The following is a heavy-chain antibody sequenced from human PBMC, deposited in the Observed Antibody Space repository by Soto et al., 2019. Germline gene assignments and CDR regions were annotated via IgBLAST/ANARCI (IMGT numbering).Heavy chain of an antibody. CDR1: GGSVTSGGYY. CDR2: IYYRGST. Sequence: QVQLQESGPGLVRPSQTLSLTCTVSGGSVTSGGYYWSWIRQHPGKGLEWIGHIYYRGSTYYNPSLKTRLTISVDTSKNHFSLNLTSVTAADTAVYYCARLRSGGSGWAFDYWGQGTLVTVSS. CDR3: ARLRSGGSGWAFDY. D-gene: IGHD2-15*01. J-gene: IGHJ4*02. V-gene: IGHV4-31*03.